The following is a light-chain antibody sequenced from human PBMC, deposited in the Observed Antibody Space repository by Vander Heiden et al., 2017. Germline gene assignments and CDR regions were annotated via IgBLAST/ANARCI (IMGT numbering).Light chain of an antibody. J-gene: IGLJ2*01. CDR2: ADS. V-gene: IGLV3-21*02. CDR1: NIGSES. CDR3: QVWDSSSDDVV. Sequence: SYVLTQPPSVSVAPGQTARITRGGNNIGSESVHWYQQKPGQAPVLVVFADSDRPSGIPERISGSNSGNTATLTISRVEAGDEADYYCQVWDSSSDDVVFGGGTELTVL.